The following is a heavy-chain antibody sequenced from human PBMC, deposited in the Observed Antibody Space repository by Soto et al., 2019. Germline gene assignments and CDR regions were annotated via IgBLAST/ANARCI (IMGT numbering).Heavy chain of an antibody. V-gene: IGHV3-48*03. Sequence: WGSLRLSCAASGFTFSNYEMNWVRQAPGKGLEWVAYINICRTSIKYADSVKGRFTISTDNARNSLYLQMNSLRDEDSAVYYCARESDGDALDFWGKGTMVTVSS. J-gene: IGHJ6*04. D-gene: IGHD4-17*01. CDR2: INICRTSI. CDR1: GFTFSNYE. CDR3: ARESDGDALDF.